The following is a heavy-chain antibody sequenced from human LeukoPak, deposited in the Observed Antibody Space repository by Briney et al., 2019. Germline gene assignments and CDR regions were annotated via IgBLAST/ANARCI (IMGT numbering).Heavy chain of an antibody. CDR3: ARESSGALFGGAFDI. CDR1: GGSISSSSYY. V-gene: IGHV4-39*07. Sequence: PSETLSLTCTVSGGSISSSSYYWGWIRQPPGKGLEWIGSIYYSGSTYYNPSLKSRVTISVDTSKNQYSLKLSSVTAADTAVYYCARESSGALFGGAFDIWGQGTMVIVSS. CDR2: IYYSGST. J-gene: IGHJ3*02. D-gene: IGHD3-16*01.